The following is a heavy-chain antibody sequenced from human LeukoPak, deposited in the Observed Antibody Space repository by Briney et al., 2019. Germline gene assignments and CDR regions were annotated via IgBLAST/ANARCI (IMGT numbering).Heavy chain of an antibody. D-gene: IGHD4-17*01. V-gene: IGHV3-23*01. CDR1: GFTFGTYA. J-gene: IGHJ4*02. Sequence: GGSLRLSCAASGFTFGTYAMSWVRQAPGKGLDWVSGISGSGVGTYYADSVKGRFTISRDNSKNTLYLQMNSLRVEDTAVYYCAKASGDYDYRGQGTLVTVSS. CDR3: AKASGDYDY. CDR2: ISGSGVGT.